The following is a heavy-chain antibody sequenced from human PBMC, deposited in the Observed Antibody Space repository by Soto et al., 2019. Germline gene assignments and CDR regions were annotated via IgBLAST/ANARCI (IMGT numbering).Heavy chain of an antibody. Sequence: AGGSLRLSCATSGFTFHDYAMSWVRQAPGKGLEWVSAIAFTGSATYYADSVKGRFTISRDNSKNIVYLQMNSLRVDDTALYYCVKEVEIVRLAAFALWGQGTQVTVSS. J-gene: IGHJ4*02. CDR3: VKEVEIVRLAAFAL. D-gene: IGHD5-12*01. V-gene: IGHV3-23*01. CDR1: GFTFHDYA. CDR2: IAFTGSAT.